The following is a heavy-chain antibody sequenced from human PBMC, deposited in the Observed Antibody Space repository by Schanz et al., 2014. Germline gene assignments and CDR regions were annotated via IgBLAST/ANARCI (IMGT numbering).Heavy chain of an antibody. CDR3: ARDSGSSSWYPSDY. V-gene: IGHV4-39*02. CDR2: IDYSGSA. CDR1: GGSMSSNRDY. Sequence: QLQLQESGPGLVKPSETLSLSCTVSGGSMSSNRDYWAWIRQPPGKGLEWIGSIDYSGSAYNTPSLKGGVAISIDTSKNKFSRKVNSVTAADTAVYYCARDSGSSSWYPSDYWGQGTLVTVSS. D-gene: IGHD6-13*01. J-gene: IGHJ4*02.